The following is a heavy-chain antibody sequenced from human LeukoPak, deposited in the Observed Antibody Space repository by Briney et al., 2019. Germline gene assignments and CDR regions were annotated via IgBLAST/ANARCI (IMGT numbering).Heavy chain of an antibody. CDR3: ARPLLSYDTTGYPDY. V-gene: IGHV3-33*01. CDR1: GFTFSTYG. D-gene: IGHD3-10*01. J-gene: IGHJ4*02. CDR2: IWYDGRNR. Sequence: GGSLRLSCAASGFTFSTYGMHWVREAPGKGLEWVAVIWYDGRNRYYADSVKDRFTISRDNSEDTLYLQMNSLRAEDTAVYYCARPLLSYDTTGYPDYWGQGTLVTVSS.